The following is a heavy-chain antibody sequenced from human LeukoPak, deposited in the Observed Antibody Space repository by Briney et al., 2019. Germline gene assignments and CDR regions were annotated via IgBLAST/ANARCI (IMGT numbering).Heavy chain of an antibody. CDR2: ISYDGSNK. CDR1: GFTFSSYA. J-gene: IGHJ4*02. V-gene: IGHV3-30-3*01. D-gene: IGHD3-16*01. Sequence: QAGGSLRLSCAASGFTFSSYAMSWVRQAPGKGLEWVAVISYDGSNKYYADSVKGRFTISRDNSKNTLYLQMNSLRAEDTAVYYCARVALYDYVWGGLSYWGQGTLVTVSS. CDR3: ARVALYDYVWGGLSY.